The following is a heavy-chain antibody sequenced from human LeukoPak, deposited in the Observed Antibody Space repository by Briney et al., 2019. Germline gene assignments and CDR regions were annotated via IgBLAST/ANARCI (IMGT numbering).Heavy chain of an antibody. J-gene: IGHJ4*02. CDR2: IFSRSESI. D-gene: IGHD3-22*01. V-gene: IGHV3-21*06. Sequence: GGSLRLSCAASGFTFSSYAMSWVRQAPGKGLEWVSCIFSRSESILYADSVKGRFSISRDNAKNLLYLQMDSLRVEDTAVYYCARDFFHSSESRPFDYWGQRTLVTVSS. CDR3: ARDFFHSSESRPFDY. CDR1: GFTFSSYA.